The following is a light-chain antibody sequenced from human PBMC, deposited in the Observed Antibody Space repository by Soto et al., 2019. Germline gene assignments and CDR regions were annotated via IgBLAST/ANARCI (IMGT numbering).Light chain of an antibody. CDR2: KVS. V-gene: IGKV2-30*02. J-gene: IGKJ5*01. CDR1: QSLVHSDGXXY. Sequence: VLVTQSPLSRPVNPGERASMSCRASQSLVHSDGXXYFSWFQQRPGRSPRRLIYKVSNRYSGVPAGFSGSGSRTHFALKLSRVEAQDVGVYYGTQGTQWPITFGQGTRLE. CDR3: TQGTQWPIT.